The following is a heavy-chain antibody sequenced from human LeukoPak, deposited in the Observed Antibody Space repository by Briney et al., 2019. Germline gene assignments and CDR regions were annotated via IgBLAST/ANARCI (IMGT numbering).Heavy chain of an antibody. CDR3: GSDPNGDYVGALGY. V-gene: IGHV3-23*01. CDR1: GFTFNNYA. CDR2: VTGRGVGT. D-gene: IGHD2-8*01. J-gene: IGHJ4*01. Sequence: GGSLRLSCAASGFTFNNYAMSWVRQAPGKGLEWVAAVTGRGVGTHYAESVKGRFTISRDNSRNTMYLQMNSLRAEDTAIYFCGSDPNGDYVGALGYWGRGTLVTVSS.